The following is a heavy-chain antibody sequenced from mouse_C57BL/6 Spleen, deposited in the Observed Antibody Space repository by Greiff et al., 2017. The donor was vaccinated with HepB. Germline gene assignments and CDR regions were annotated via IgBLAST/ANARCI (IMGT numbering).Heavy chain of an antibody. CDR3: TKSLPCRYFDY. CDR2: IDPETGGT. D-gene: IGHD5-5*01. J-gene: IGHJ2*01. V-gene: IGHV1-15*01. CDR1: GYTFTDYE. Sequence: VQLQQSGAELVRPGASVTLSCKASGYTFTDYEMHWVKQTPVHGLEWIGAIDPETGGTAYNQKFKGKAILTADKSSSTAYMELRSLTSEDSAVYYCTKSLPCRYFDYWGQGTTLTVSS.